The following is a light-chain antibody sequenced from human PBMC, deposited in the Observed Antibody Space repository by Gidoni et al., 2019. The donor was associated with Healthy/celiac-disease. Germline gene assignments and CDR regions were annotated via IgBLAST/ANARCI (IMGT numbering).Light chain of an antibody. Sequence: QSVLTQPPSVSGAPGQRGTTSGAGISSNIGAGYDGHWYQQLPGTAPQLLIYGHSPRPSWVPDRFSGSKSCTSASLATTVLQAEDESDYSCQSYDSSLSGSVFGGGTKLTVL. CDR2: GHS. V-gene: IGLV1-40*01. CDR3: QSYDSSLSGSV. J-gene: IGLJ2*01. CDR1: SSNIGAGYD.